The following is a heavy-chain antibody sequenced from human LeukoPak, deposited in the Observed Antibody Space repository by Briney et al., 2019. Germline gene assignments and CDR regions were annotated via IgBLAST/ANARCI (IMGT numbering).Heavy chain of an antibody. Sequence: SVKVSCKASGYTFTSYGISWVRQAPGQGLEWMGGIIPIFGTANYAQKFQGRVTISADESTSTVYMELSSLRSEDTAVYYCARDVTMVRGARYRPYKWFDPWGQGTLVTVSS. V-gene: IGHV1-69*13. CDR1: GYTFTSYG. CDR2: IIPIFGTA. D-gene: IGHD3-10*01. CDR3: ARDVTMVRGARYRPYKWFDP. J-gene: IGHJ5*02.